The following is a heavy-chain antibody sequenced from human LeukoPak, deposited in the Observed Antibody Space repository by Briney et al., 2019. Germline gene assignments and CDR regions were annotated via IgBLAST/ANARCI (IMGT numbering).Heavy chain of an antibody. D-gene: IGHD2-2*01. Sequence: GGSLRLSCAASGFTFSSYAMSWVRQAPGKGLEWVSAISGSGGSTYYADSVKGRFTISRDNSKNTLYLQMNSLRAEDTAVCYCAKREHIVVVPASWFDPWGQGTLVTVSS. CDR1: GFTFSSYA. CDR3: AKREHIVVVPASWFDP. J-gene: IGHJ5*02. CDR2: ISGSGGST. V-gene: IGHV3-23*01.